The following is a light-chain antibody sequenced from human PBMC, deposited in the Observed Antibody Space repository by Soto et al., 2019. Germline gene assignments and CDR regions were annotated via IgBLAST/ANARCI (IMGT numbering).Light chain of an antibody. CDR2: KAS. Sequence: DIQMTQSPSTLSGSVGDRVTITCRASQTISSWLAWYQQKPGKAPKLLIYKASTLKSGVLSRFSGSGSGTEFTLTFSSLQPDDFATYYCQHYNSYSEAFGQGTKVELK. V-gene: IGKV1-5*03. CDR1: QTISSW. CDR3: QHYNSYSEA. J-gene: IGKJ1*01.